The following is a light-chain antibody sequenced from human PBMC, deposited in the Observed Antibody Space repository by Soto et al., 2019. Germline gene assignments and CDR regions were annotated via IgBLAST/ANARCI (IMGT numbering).Light chain of an antibody. CDR1: QSVSSN. J-gene: IGKJ1*01. Sequence: EIVMTQSPATLSVSPGERATLSCRASQSVSSNLAWYQQKPGQAPMLLIYGASTRATGVPARFSGSGSGTEFTLTISSLQSEDFAVYYCQQYNNWPPWTFDQGTKVEIK. V-gene: IGKV3-15*01. CDR2: GAS. CDR3: QQYNNWPPWT.